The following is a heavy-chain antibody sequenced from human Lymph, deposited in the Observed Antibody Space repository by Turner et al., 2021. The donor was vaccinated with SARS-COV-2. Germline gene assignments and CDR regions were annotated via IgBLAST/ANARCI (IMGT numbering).Heavy chain of an antibody. CDR2: ISGDGGGT. D-gene: IGHD2-15*01. CDR1: GVTFDVYA. J-gene: IGHJ4*02. Sequence: EVQLVESGGGVVQPGGALRLSCAASGVTFDVYAMHWVRQAPGKGLEWVSLISGDGGGTYYADSVKGRFTISRDNSKNSLSLQMNSLRAEDTALYYCAKDPGYCSGGSCYSRTYFDFWGQGTLVTVSA. V-gene: IGHV3-43*02. CDR3: AKDPGYCSGGSCYSRTYFDF.